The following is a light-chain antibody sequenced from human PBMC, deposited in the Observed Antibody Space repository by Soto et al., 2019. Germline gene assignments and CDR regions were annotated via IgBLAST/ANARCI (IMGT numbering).Light chain of an antibody. CDR3: QHYHRYSEA. Sequence: DIQMTQSPSTLSGSVVDRVTITCRASQTISSWLAWYQQKPGKAPKLLIYKASTLKSGVPSRFIGSASGTEFTLTISSLQPDDFATYYGQHYHRYSEAFGQGNKVELK. CDR1: QTISSW. V-gene: IGKV1-5*03. CDR2: KAS. J-gene: IGKJ1*01.